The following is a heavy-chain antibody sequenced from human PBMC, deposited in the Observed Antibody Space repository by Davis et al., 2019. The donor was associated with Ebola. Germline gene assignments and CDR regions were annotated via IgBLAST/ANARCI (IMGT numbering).Heavy chain of an antibody. Sequence: MPSETLSLTCTVSGGSISSGGYYWSWIRQHPGKGLEWIGYIYYSGSTNYNPSLKSRVTISVDTSKNQFSLKLSSVTAADTAVYYCARVVSSGWYNWFDPWGQGTLVTVSS. J-gene: IGHJ5*02. CDR3: ARVVSSGWYNWFDP. D-gene: IGHD6-19*01. V-gene: IGHV4-61*08. CDR2: IYYSGST. CDR1: GGSISSGGYY.